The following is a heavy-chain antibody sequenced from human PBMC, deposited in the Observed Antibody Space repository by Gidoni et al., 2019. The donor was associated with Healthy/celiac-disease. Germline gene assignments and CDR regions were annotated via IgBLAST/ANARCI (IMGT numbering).Heavy chain of an antibody. CDR1: GFPFSDYY. J-gene: IGHJ3*02. Sequence: QVRLVEAGGGLVKPGGVLRRSWAAAGFPFSDYYMSWIRQAPGKGLGLVSYISSSGSTIYYADSVKGRFTISRDNAKNSLYLQMNSLRAEDTAVYYCARAPTIFDAFDIWGQGTMVTVSS. CDR3: ARAPTIFDAFDI. D-gene: IGHD3-3*01. CDR2: ISSSGSTI. V-gene: IGHV3-11*01.